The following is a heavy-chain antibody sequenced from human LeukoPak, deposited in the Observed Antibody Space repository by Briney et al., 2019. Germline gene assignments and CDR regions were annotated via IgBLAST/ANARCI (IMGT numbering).Heavy chain of an antibody. V-gene: IGHV1-69*13. Sequence: SVKVSCKASGGTFSSYAISWVRQAPGQGLEWMGGIIPIFGTANYAQKFQGRVTITADESTSTAYMELSSLRSEDTAVYYCARAGNCGGDCYFKFDYWGQGTLVTVSS. CDR1: GGTFSSYA. CDR2: IIPIFGTA. J-gene: IGHJ4*02. D-gene: IGHD2-21*02. CDR3: ARAGNCGGDCYFKFDY.